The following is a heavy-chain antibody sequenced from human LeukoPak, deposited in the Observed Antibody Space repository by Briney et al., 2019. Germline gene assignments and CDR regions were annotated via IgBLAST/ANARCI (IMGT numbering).Heavy chain of an antibody. Sequence: GGSLRLSCAASGFTFSSYSMNWVRQAPGKELEWVSSISSSSSYIYYADSVKGRFTISRDNSKNTLYLQMNSLRTEDTAVYYCARDTSGNLWGQGTMVTVSS. CDR2: ISSSSSYI. CDR3: ARDTSGNL. V-gene: IGHV3-21*01. J-gene: IGHJ3*01. D-gene: IGHD1-26*01. CDR1: GFTFSSYS.